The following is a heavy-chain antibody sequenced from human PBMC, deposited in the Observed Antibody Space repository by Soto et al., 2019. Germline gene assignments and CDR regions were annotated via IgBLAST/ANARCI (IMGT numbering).Heavy chain of an antibody. J-gene: IGHJ1*01. Sequence: GGSLRLSCAASGFTFSSYAMHWVRQAPGKGLEWVAVISSDGSKKYYADSVKGRFTISRDNSESTLFLQMNSLRAEDTAVYYCARDEYFDPSGPPYDSWGQGSLVTVSS. CDR2: ISSDGSKK. V-gene: IGHV3-30-3*01. D-gene: IGHD3-9*01. CDR3: ARDEYFDPSGPPYDS. CDR1: GFTFSSYA.